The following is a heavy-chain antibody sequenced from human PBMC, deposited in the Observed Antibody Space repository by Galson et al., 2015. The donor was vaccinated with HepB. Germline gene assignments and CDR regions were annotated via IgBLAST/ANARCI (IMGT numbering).Heavy chain of an antibody. CDR1: GFTFSNYG. Sequence: SLRLSCAASGFTFSNYGMHWVRQAPGKGLEWVAYIRYDGSITYYADSVKGRFTISRDNSKNTLYLQMNSLRAEDTAVYYCARNTPSSGYHGLHYGGQGTLVTVSS. D-gene: IGHD5-12*01. V-gene: IGHV3-30*02. CDR3: ARNTPSSGYHGLHY. CDR2: IRYDGSIT. J-gene: IGHJ4*02.